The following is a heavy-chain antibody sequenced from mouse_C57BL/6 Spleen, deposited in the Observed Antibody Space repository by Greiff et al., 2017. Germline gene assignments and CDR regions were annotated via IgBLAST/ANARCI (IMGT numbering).Heavy chain of an antibody. V-gene: IGHV1-5*01. D-gene: IGHD3-2*02. Sequence: VQLKQSGTVLARPGASVKMSCKTSGYTFTSYWMHWVKQRPGQGLEWIGAIYPGNSDTSYNQKFKGKAKLTAVTAASTAYLELSSLTNEDSAVYYGTGSDSSGYGFAYWGQGTLVTVSA. J-gene: IGHJ3*01. CDR1: GYTFTSYW. CDR2: IYPGNSDT. CDR3: TGSDSSGYGFAY.